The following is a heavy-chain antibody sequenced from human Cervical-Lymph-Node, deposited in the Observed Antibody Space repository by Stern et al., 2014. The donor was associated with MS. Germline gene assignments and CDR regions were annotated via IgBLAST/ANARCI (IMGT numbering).Heavy chain of an antibody. CDR2: INPNSGGT. J-gene: IGHJ4*02. CDR1: GYTFIAYY. CDR3: AREGFCSGSSCYSTNY. D-gene: IGHD2-15*01. Sequence: VQLVQSGAEVKKPGASVKVSCKASGYTFIAYYLHWVRQAPGKGLEWMGWINPNSGGTKYAQKFQGWVTMTRDTSISTAYMELSRLRSDDTAVYYCAREGFCSGSSCYSTNYWGQGTPVTVSS. V-gene: IGHV1-2*04.